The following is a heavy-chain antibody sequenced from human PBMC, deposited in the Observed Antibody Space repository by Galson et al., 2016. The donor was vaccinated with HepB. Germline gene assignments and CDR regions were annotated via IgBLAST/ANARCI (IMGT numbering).Heavy chain of an antibody. CDR3: ARGSHYNGSGSYCHWFDP. D-gene: IGHD3-10*01. CDR2: IFYSGST. Sequence: TLSLTCTVSGGSISSGGYHWSWIRQHPGKGLEWIGYIFYSGSTYYNPSLKSRLSISVDTSKNQFSLKLSSVTAADTAMYYCARGSHYNGSGSYCHWFDPWGQGTLVTVSS. V-gene: IGHV4-31*03. J-gene: IGHJ5*02. CDR1: GGSISSGGYH.